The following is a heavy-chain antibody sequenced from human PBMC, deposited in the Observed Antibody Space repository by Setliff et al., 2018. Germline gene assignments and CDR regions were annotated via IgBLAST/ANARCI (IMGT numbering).Heavy chain of an antibody. CDR3: ARVAPYCGRDCFSDFLDY. V-gene: IGHV3-72*01. D-gene: IGHD2-21*02. J-gene: IGHJ4*02. CDR1: GFTFSDHY. CDR2: IKKKDERYGT. Sequence: GGSLRLSCAASGFTFSDHYMDWVRQAPGKGLEWVARIKKKDERYGTEYAASVTGRFTISRDDSKNSLYLQMNSLKTDDTAVYYCARVAPYCGRDCFSDFLDYWGQGALVTVSS.